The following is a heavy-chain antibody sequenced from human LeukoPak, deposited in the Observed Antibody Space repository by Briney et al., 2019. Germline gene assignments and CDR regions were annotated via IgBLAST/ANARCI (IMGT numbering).Heavy chain of an antibody. D-gene: IGHD2-15*01. CDR2: INAGNGNT. Sequence: ASVKVSCKASGYTFTSYAMHWVRQAPGQRLEWMGWINAGNGNTKYSQRFQGRVTITRDTSASTAYMELSSLRSEDTAVYYCASTYRSGGSCSFVWFDPWGQGTLVTVSS. V-gene: IGHV1-3*01. J-gene: IGHJ5*02. CDR3: ASTYRSGGSCSFVWFDP. CDR1: GYTFTSYA.